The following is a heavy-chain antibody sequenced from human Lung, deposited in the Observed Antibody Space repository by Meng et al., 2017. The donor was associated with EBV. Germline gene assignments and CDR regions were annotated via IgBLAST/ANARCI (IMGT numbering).Heavy chain of an antibody. D-gene: IGHD3-16*01. Sequence: QVQRQESGPGLVKPSQTLSLTCAVSGYSISSGGYAWSWIRQPPGGGLEWIGYIFNNGNSFYKPSLKSRVTMSIDTSKNEFSLKVTSLSAADTAVYYCARSSVWVNTFDYWGQGTLVTVSS. CDR2: IFNNGNS. CDR3: ARSSVWVNTFDY. J-gene: IGHJ4*02. V-gene: IGHV4-30-2*01. CDR1: GYSISSGGYA.